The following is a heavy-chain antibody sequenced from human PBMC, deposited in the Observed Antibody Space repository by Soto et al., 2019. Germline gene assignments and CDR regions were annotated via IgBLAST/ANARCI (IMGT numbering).Heavy chain of an antibody. CDR1: GFTFSSYA. D-gene: IGHD3-3*01. V-gene: IGHV3-30-3*01. CDR2: ISYDGSNK. CDR3: AGHPPRRSGYYLKSNRVH. J-gene: IGHJ4*02. Sequence: QVQLVESGGGVVQPGRSLRLSCAASGFTFSSYAMHWVRQAPGKGLEWVAVISYDGSNKYYADSVKGRFTISRDNSKNTLYLQMNSLRAEDTAVYYCAGHPPRRSGYYLKSNRVHWGQGTLVTVSS.